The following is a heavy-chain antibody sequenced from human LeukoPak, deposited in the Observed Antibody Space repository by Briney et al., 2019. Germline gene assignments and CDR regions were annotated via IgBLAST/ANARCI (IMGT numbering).Heavy chain of an antibody. V-gene: IGHV3-30-3*01. CDR3: ARVGRGGYDPPFDY. D-gene: IGHD5-12*01. J-gene: IGHJ4*02. CDR1: VFTFSSYA. CDR2: ISYDESNK. Sequence: GGSLRLSCAASVFTFSSYAMHWVRQAPGKGLEWVAVISYDESNKYYADSVKGRFTISRDNSKNTMYLQMNSLRTEDTAVYYCARVGRGGYDPPFDYWGQGTLVTVSS.